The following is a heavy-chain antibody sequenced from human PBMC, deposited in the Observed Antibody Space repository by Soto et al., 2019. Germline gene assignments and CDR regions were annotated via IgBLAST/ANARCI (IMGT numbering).Heavy chain of an antibody. Sequence: GGSLRLSCSASGFIFSSYAMHWVRQAPGKGLEYVSVVSSNGGSTYYADSVKGRFTISRDNSKNTLYLQMTSLRVEDSAIYYCVKTYYDYVRGLAPQLDYWGQGTLVTSPQ. CDR1: GFIFSSYA. V-gene: IGHV3-64D*06. CDR3: VKTYYDYVRGLAPQLDY. CDR2: VSSNGGST. J-gene: IGHJ4*02. D-gene: IGHD3-16*01.